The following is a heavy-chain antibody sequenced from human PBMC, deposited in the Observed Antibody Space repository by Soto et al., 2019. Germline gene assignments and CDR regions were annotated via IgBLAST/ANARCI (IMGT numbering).Heavy chain of an antibody. D-gene: IGHD3-22*01. CDR1: GFTFSNYN. J-gene: IGHJ4*02. CDR3: ASRYYYDSSGYYYPYYY. Sequence: EVQLVESGGGLVPPGGSLRLSCAASGFTFSNYNMNWVRQAPGKGLEWVSSISSSSSTIYYADSVKGRFTISRDNAKNSLYLQMNSLRDEDTAVYYCASRYYYDSSGYYYPYYYWGQGTLVTVSS. CDR2: ISSSSSTI. V-gene: IGHV3-48*02.